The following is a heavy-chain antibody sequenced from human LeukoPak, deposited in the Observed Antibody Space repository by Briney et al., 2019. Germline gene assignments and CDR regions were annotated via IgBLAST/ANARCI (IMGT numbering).Heavy chain of an antibody. Sequence: GGSLRLSCAASGFTFSSYAMSWVRQAPGKGLEWVSAISGSGGSTYYADSVKGRVTISRDNSKNTLYLQMNSLRADDTAVYYCAKVGGIVVLPAAIMGNNWFDPWGQGTLVTVSS. CDR3: AKVGGIVVLPAAIMGNNWFDP. V-gene: IGHV3-23*01. J-gene: IGHJ5*02. D-gene: IGHD2-2*01. CDR1: GFTFSSYA. CDR2: ISGSGGST.